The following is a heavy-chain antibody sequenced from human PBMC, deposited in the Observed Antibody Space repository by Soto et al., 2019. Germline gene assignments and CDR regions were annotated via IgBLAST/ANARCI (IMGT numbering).Heavy chain of an antibody. CDR3: AGHHDS. V-gene: IGHV4-59*08. J-gene: IGHJ4*02. CDR2: IYYSGGT. Sequence: QVQLQESGPGLVKPSETLSLTCTVSGGSISSYYGSGIRQPPGKGLEWIGYIYYSGGTNYNPSLKSRVTRSVDTSKNQLSRNLRSVTAADTGVYYCAGHHDSWGQVTLVTVSS. CDR1: GGSISSYY.